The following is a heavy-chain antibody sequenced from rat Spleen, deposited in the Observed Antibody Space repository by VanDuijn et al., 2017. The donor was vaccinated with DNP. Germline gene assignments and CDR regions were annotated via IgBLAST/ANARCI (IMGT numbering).Heavy chain of an antibody. CDR1: GFTFSTYW. CDR3: ARGDA. V-gene: IGHV5-7*01. Sequence: EVQLVETGGGLVQPGRSLKLSCVASGFTFSTYWMFWIRQVPKKGLEWVATINYDGSNTNYRDSVKGRFTISRDNAKSTLFLQMDSLGSEDTATYYCARGDAWGQGTSVTVSS. CDR2: INYDGSNT. J-gene: IGHJ4*01.